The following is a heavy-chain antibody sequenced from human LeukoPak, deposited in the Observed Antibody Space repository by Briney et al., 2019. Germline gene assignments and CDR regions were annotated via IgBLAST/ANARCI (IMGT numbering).Heavy chain of an antibody. CDR2: IYSGGSA. J-gene: IGHJ4*02. V-gene: IGHV3-66*01. D-gene: IGHD3-3*01. CDR3: ARGLRTMYYFDY. Sequence: GGFLRLSCAASGFTVSSNYVSWVRQAPGKGLEWVSVIYSGGSAYYADSVKGRLTISRDNSKNTVYLQMNSLRAEDTAVYYCARGLRTMYYFDYWGQGTLVTVSS. CDR1: GFTVSSNY.